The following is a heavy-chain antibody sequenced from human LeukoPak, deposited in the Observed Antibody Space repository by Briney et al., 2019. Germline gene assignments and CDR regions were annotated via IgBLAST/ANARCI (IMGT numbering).Heavy chain of an antibody. CDR2: MNPTSANT. J-gene: IGHJ3*02. CDR3: ARVGRGYYDNTWSNAFDI. V-gene: IGHV1-8*02. CDR1: GYTFISID. Sequence: GASVKVSCKASGYTFISIDIHWVRQATGQGLEWMGWMNPTSANTGYAQKFQGRVTMTRDTSISTAYMELSNLRSEDTAVYYCARVGRGYYDNTWSNAFDIWGQGTMVTVSS. D-gene: IGHD3-22*01.